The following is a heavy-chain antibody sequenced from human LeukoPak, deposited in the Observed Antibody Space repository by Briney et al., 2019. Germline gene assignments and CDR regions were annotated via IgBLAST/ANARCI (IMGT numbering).Heavy chain of an antibody. CDR2: INGDGSST. J-gene: IGHJ3*01. Sequence: GGSLRLSCAASEFTFSSYWMHWVRQAPGKGLVWLSHINGDGSSTNYADSVKGRFTISRDNAKNTLYLQMNSLRADDTAVYYCARVFGQWLVSFDVWGRGTMVTVSS. D-gene: IGHD6-19*01. CDR1: EFTFSSYW. CDR3: ARVFGQWLVSFDV. V-gene: IGHV3-74*01.